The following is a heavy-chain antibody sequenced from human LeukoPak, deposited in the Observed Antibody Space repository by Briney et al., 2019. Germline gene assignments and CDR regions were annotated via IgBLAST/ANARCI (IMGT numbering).Heavy chain of an antibody. CDR3: AKDGHYSNFYFDY. CDR2: IKSDGSSP. Sequence: GGSLRLSCAASGFIFSSYWMHWVRQAPGKWPVWVSRIKSDGSSPSYADSVKGRFTISRDNAKNTVYLQMNSLRAEDTAVYYCAKDGHYSNFYFDYWGQGTLVTVSS. CDR1: GFIFSSYW. D-gene: IGHD4-11*01. V-gene: IGHV3-74*01. J-gene: IGHJ4*02.